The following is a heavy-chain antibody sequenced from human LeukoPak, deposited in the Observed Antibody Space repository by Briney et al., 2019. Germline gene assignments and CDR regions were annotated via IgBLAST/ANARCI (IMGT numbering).Heavy chain of an antibody. Sequence: SETLSLTCSVSGYDSISTYHWNWIRQPLGKGLEWIGSIYHSGSTYYNLSLKSRVTISVDTSKNQFSLKLSSVTAADTAVYYCARFDWSAYFDYWGQGTLVTVSS. V-gene: IGHV4-38-2*02. J-gene: IGHJ4*02. CDR3: ARFDWSAYFDY. D-gene: IGHD3-9*01. CDR2: IYHSGST. CDR1: GYDSISTYH.